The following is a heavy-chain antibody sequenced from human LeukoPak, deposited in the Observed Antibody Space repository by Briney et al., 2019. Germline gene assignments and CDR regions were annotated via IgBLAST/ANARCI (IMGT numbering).Heavy chain of an antibody. CDR3: AKDSGYSSGQADY. CDR1: GFTFDDYA. Sequence: PGRSLRLSCAASGFTFDDYAMHWVRQAPGKGLEWVSGISWNSGSIGYADSVKGRFTISRDNAKNSLYLQMNSLRAEDTALYYCAKDSGYSSGQADYWGQGTLVTVSS. D-gene: IGHD6-19*01. J-gene: IGHJ4*02. V-gene: IGHV3-9*01. CDR2: ISWNSGSI.